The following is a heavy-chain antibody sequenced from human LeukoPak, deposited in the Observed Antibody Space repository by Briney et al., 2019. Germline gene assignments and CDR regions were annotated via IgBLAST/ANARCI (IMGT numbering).Heavy chain of an antibody. CDR3: ARVYYGSGSYQLDY. Sequence: PSETLSLTCAVYGGSFSGYYWSWIRQPPGKGLEWIGEINHSGSTNYNPSLKSRVTISVDTSKNQFSPKLSSVTAADTAVYYCARVYYGSGSYQLDYWGQGTLVTVSS. J-gene: IGHJ4*02. CDR1: GGSFSGYY. CDR2: INHSGST. V-gene: IGHV4-34*01. D-gene: IGHD3-10*01.